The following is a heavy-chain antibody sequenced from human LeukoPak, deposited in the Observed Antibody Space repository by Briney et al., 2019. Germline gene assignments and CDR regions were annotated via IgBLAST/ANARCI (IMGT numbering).Heavy chain of an antibody. CDR3: ARHAGGISATGTRPFDY. Sequence: PSETLSLTCTVSGGSISSGGYYWSWIRQHPGKGLEWIGYIYYSGSTYYNPSLKSRVTISVDTSKNQFSLKLSSVTAADTAVYYCARHAGGISATGTRPFDYWGQGTLVTVSS. CDR2: IYYSGST. V-gene: IGHV4-31*03. J-gene: IGHJ4*02. CDR1: GGSISSGGYY. D-gene: IGHD6-13*01.